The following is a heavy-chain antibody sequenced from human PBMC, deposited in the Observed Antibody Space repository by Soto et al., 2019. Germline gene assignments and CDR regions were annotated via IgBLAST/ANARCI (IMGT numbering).Heavy chain of an antibody. CDR3: AKHYDILTGYFVY. CDR2: ISGSGGST. J-gene: IGHJ4*02. CDR1: GFTFSSYA. D-gene: IGHD3-9*01. V-gene: IGHV3-23*01. Sequence: PGGSLRLSCAASGFTFSSYAMSWVRQAPGKGLEWVSAISGSGGSTYYADSVKGRFTISRDNSKNTLYLKMNSLRAEDTAVYYCAKHYDILTGYFVYWGQGTLVTVSS.